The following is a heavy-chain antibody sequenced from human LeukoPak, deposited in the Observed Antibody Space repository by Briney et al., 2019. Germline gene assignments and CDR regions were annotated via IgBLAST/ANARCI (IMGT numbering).Heavy chain of an antibody. V-gene: IGHV4-59*01. Sequence: PSETFSLTCTVSGGSITSYYWSWIRQPPGKGLEWIGNIYYSGSTNYNPSLKSRVTISIDTSKNQFSLKLSSVTAADTAVYYCASTANYYGSGSYYKNWGQGTLVTVSS. J-gene: IGHJ4*02. CDR3: ASTANYYGSGSYYKN. CDR2: IYYSGST. CDR1: GGSITSYY. D-gene: IGHD3-10*01.